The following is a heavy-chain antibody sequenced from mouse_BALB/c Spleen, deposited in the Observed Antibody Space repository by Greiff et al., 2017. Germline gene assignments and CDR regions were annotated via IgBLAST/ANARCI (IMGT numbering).Heavy chain of an antibody. Sequence: VQLQQSGAELAKPGASVKMSCKASGYTFTSYWMHWVKQRPGQGLEWIGYINPSTGYTEYNQKFKDKATLTADKSSSTAYMQLSSLTSEDSAVYYCANVHYYAMDYWGQGTSVTVSS. CDR3: ANVHYYAMDY. J-gene: IGHJ4*01. V-gene: IGHV1-7*01. CDR1: GYTFTSYW. CDR2: INPSTGYT.